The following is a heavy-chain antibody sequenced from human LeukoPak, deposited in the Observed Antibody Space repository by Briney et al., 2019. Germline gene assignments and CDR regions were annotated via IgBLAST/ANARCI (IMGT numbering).Heavy chain of an antibody. CDR3: ARVSSGSYYILDY. V-gene: IGHV3-48*03. CDR2: ISSSGSTI. Sequence: GESLRLSCAASGFTFSSYDMNWVRQAPGKGLEWVSYISSSGSTIYYADSVKGRLTISRDNAKNSLYLQMSSLRAEDTAVYYCARVSSGSYYILDYWGQGTLVTVSS. CDR1: GFTFSSYD. J-gene: IGHJ4*02. D-gene: IGHD1-26*01.